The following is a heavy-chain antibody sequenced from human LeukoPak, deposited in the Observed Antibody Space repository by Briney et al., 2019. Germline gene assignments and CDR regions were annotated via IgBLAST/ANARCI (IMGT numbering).Heavy chain of an antibody. Sequence: PSETLSLTCTVSGGSISSYYWSWIRQPPGPGLEWIGYIYYSGSTNYNPSLKSRVTISVDTSKNQFSLKLSSVTAADTAVYYCARASYNSFDYWGQGTLVTVSS. J-gene: IGHJ4*02. D-gene: IGHD3-16*01. CDR1: GGSISSYY. CDR2: IYYSGST. CDR3: ARASYNSFDY. V-gene: IGHV4-59*01.